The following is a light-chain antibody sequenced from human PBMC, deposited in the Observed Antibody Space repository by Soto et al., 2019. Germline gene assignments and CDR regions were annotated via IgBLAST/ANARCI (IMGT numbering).Light chain of an antibody. CDR3: KSYAGSNTYV. CDR2: DVS. CDR1: SNDVGASKY. J-gene: IGLJ1*01. V-gene: IGLV2-11*01. Sequence: QSALTQPRSVSGSPGQSVTISCTGTSNDVGASKYVSWYQQHPGNAPKLIIFDVSRRPSEVPGRFSGSKSGNTASLTISGLQADDEADYFCKSYAGSNTYVFGSGTKLTVL.